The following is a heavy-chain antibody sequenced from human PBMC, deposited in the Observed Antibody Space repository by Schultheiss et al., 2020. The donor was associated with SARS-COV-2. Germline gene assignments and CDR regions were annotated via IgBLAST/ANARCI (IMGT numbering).Heavy chain of an antibody. CDR2: INPNSGGT. J-gene: IGHJ3*02. Sequence: ASVKVSCKAYGYTFTGYYMHWVRQAPGQGLEWMGWINPNSGGTNYAQKFQGRVTMTRDTSISTAYMELSRLRSDDTAVYYCARGLTGTTKRINADAFDIWGQGTMVTVSS. V-gene: IGHV1-2*02. D-gene: IGHD1-1*01. CDR3: ARGLTGTTKRINADAFDI. CDR1: GYTFTGYY.